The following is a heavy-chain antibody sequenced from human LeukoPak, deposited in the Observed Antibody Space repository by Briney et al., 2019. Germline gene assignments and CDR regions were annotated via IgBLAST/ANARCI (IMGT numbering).Heavy chain of an antibody. J-gene: IGHJ4*02. Sequence: GGSLRPSCAASGIIFCSYAMSSVRQAPGKGLEWVSATSGSGGSTFYADSVKGRFTISRDNSKNTLYLQMNSLRAEDTAVYYCTKDLYYYGSGNLAYCGPGTLVTVSS. CDR2: TSGSGGST. V-gene: IGHV3-23*01. CDR1: GIIFCSYA. CDR3: TKDLYYYGSGNLAY. D-gene: IGHD3-10*01.